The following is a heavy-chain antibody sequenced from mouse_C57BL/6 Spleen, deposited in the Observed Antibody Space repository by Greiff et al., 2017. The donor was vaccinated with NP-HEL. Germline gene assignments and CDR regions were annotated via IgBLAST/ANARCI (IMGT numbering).Heavy chain of an antibody. V-gene: IGHV5-17*01. CDR3: ARDGYYSMDY. J-gene: IGHJ4*01. Sequence: DVHLVESGGGLVKPGGSLKLSCAASGFTFSDYGMHWVRQAPEKGLEWVAYISSGSSTIYYADTVKGRFTISRDNAKNTLFLQMTSLRSEDTAMYYCARDGYYSMDYWGRGTSVTVSS. CDR2: ISSGSSTI. CDR1: GFTFSDYG. D-gene: IGHD2-3*01.